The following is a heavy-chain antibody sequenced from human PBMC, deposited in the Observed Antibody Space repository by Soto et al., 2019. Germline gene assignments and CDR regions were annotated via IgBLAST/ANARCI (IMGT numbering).Heavy chain of an antibody. CDR2: ISGTSNTI. J-gene: IGHJ3*02. D-gene: IGHD3-22*01. CDR1: GFTFNTYS. Sequence: EVQLVESGGALVQPGGSLRLSCAASGFTFNTYSMNWVRQAPGKGLEWVSYISGTSNTIEYADSVKGRFTISRDNANNALHLQMNSLRDADTAVYYCARTRYDTGGYAFDIWGQGTKVTVSS. CDR3: ARTRYDTGGYAFDI. V-gene: IGHV3-48*02.